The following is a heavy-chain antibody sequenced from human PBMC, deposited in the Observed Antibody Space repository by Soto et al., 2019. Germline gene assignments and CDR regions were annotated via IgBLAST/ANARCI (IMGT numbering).Heavy chain of an antibody. Sequence: ASVKVSCKASGYTFTGYYMHWVRQAPGQGLEWMGWINPNSGGTNYAQKFQGRVTMTRDTSISTAYMELSRLRSDDTAVYYCARDQRYYDFWSGYRNYDQNWFGPWGQGTLVTVSS. CDR1: GYTFTGYY. J-gene: IGHJ5*02. CDR2: INPNSGGT. V-gene: IGHV1-2*02. CDR3: ARDQRYYDFWSGYRNYDQNWFGP. D-gene: IGHD3-3*01.